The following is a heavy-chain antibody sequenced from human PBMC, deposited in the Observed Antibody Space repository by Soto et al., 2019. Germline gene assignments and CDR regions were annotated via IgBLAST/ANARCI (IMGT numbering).Heavy chain of an antibody. D-gene: IGHD6-13*01. V-gene: IGHV3-30*18. CDR3: AKDQGIAASHGID. CDR2: ISNDGSDK. Sequence: QVQLVESVGGVVQPGRSLRLSCAASGFTCNNYGMHWVRQAPGKGLEWVATISNDGSDKYYADSVKGRLTISRDNSKNTVYLQMNSLRAEETAVYYCAKDQGIAASHGIDWGQGTMVTVSS. J-gene: IGHJ3*01. CDR1: GFTCNNYG.